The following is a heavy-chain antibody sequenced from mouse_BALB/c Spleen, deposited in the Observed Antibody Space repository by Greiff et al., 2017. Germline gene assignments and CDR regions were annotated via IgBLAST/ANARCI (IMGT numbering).Heavy chain of an antibody. D-gene: IGHD1-2*01. V-gene: IGHV5-4*02. Sequence: EVHLVESGGGLVKPGGSLKLSCAASGFTFSDYYMYWVRQTPEKRLEWVATISDGGSYTYYPDSVKGRFTISRDNAKNNLYLQMSSMKSEDTAMYYCARDTAYCVYDWYFDVWGAGTTVTVSS. CDR3: ARDTAYCVYDWYFDV. CDR1: GFTFSDYY. CDR2: ISDGGSYT. J-gene: IGHJ1*01.